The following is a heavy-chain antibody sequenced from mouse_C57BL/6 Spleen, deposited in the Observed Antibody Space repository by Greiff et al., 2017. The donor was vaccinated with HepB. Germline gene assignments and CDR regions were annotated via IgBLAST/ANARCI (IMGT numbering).Heavy chain of an antibody. Sequence: EVQLQESGPGLVKPSQSLSLTCSVTGYSITSGYYWNWIRQFPGNKLEWMGYISYDGSNNYNPSLKNRISITRDTSKNQFFLKLNSVTTEDTATYYCARGGYGSRFDYWGQGTTLTVSS. CDR3: ARGGYGSRFDY. V-gene: IGHV3-6*01. CDR1: GYSITSGYY. CDR2: ISYDGSN. D-gene: IGHD1-1*01. J-gene: IGHJ2*01.